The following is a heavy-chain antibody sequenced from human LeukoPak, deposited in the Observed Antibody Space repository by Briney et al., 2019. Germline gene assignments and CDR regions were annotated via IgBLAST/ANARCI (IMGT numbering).Heavy chain of an antibody. CDR3: ARVGGYCSSTSCYGGIDP. CDR1: GGSISSYY. D-gene: IGHD2-2*01. CDR2: IYYSGST. V-gene: IGHV4-59*01. J-gene: IGHJ5*02. Sequence: SETLSLTCTVSGGSISSYYWSWIRQPPGKGLEWIGYIYYSGSTNYNPSLKSRVTISVDTSKNQCSLKLSSVTAADTAVYYCARVGGYCSSTSCYGGIDPWGQGTLVTVSS.